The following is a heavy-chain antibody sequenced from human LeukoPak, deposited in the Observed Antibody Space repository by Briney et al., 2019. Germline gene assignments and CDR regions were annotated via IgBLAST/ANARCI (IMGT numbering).Heavy chain of an antibody. V-gene: IGHV4-34*01. J-gene: IGHJ5*02. Sequence: SETLSLTCAVYGGSFSGYYWSWIRQPPGKGLEWLGEINHSGSTNYNPSLKSRVTISVDTSKNQLSLKLSSVTAADTAVYYCARGVSHYYDSSGSCRFDPWGQGTLVTVSS. CDR3: ARGVSHYYDSSGSCRFDP. CDR2: INHSGST. CDR1: GGSFSGYY. D-gene: IGHD3-22*01.